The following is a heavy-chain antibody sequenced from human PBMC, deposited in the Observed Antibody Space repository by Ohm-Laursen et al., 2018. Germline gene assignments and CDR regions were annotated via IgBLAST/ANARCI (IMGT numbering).Heavy chain of an antibody. Sequence: SLRLSCAASGFTFSNFGMHWVRQAPGKGLEWVAVIWFDGSSTYYADSVKGRFTVSRDNSKNTLYLQMNSLRVGDTAVYYCARGSDIVVTKGYYGTDVWGQGTTVTV. CDR1: GFTFSNFG. CDR3: ARGSDIVVTKGYYGTDV. D-gene: IGHD2-21*01. J-gene: IGHJ6*02. V-gene: IGHV3-33*01. CDR2: IWFDGSST.